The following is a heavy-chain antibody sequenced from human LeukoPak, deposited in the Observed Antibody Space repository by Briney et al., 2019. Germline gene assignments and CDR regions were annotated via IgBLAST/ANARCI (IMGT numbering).Heavy chain of an antibody. J-gene: IGHJ6*03. CDR2: IYYSGST. V-gene: IGHV4-59*01. CDR3: ARGISKWELLDYYYYMDV. Sequence: SETLSLTCTVSGGSISSYYWSWIRQPPGRGLEWIGYIYYSGSTNYNPSLKSRVNISVDTSKNQFSLKLSSVTAADTAVYYCARGISKWELLDYYYYMDVWGKGTTVTVSS. CDR1: GGSISSYY. D-gene: IGHD1-26*01.